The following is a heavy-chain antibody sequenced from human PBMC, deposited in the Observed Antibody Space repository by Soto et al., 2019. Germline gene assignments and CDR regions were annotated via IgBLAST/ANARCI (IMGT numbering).Heavy chain of an antibody. CDR3: ARATPYYYYGMDV. J-gene: IGHJ6*02. D-gene: IGHD2-15*01. Sequence: QVQLQESGPGLVKPSQTLSLTCTVSGGSISSGGDYWSWIRQHPGKGLECIGYIYYSGSTYYNPSIKSRVTLSVDTSKIHLSLKLSSVTAADTAVYYCARATPYYYYGMDVWGQGTTVTVSS. V-gene: IGHV4-31*03. CDR1: GGSISSGGDY. CDR2: IYYSGST.